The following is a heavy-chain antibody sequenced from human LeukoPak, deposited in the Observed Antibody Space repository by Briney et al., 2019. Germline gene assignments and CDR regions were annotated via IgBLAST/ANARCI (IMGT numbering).Heavy chain of an antibody. V-gene: IGHV5-51*01. CDR3: ARRVGYCSSTSCYYFDY. CDR1: GYSFTSYW. J-gene: IGHJ4*02. CDR2: IYPGDSDT. Sequence: GESLKISCKGSGYSFTSYWIGWVRQMPVKGLEWMGIIYPGDSDTRYSPSFQGQVTISADKSISTAYLQWSSLKASDTAMYYCARRVGYCSSTSCYYFDYWGQGTLVTASS. D-gene: IGHD2-2*01.